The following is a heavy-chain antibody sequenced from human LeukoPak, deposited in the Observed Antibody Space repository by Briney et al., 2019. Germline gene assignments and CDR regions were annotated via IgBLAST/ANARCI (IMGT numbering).Heavy chain of an antibody. Sequence: SVKVSCKASGGTFSSYAISWVRQAPGQGLEWMGGIIPIFGTADYAQKFQGRVTITTDESTSTAYMELSSLRSEDTAVYYCASREDVETAMVWHYWVLGNRVNVSS. J-gene: IGHJ4*01. CDR3: ASREDVETAMVWHY. V-gene: IGHV1-69*05. D-gene: IGHD5-18*01. CDR2: IIPIFGTA. CDR1: GGTFSSYA.